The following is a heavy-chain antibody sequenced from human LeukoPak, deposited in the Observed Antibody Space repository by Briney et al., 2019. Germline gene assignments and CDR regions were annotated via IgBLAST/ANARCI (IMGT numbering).Heavy chain of an antibody. Sequence: GGSLRLSCAASGFTFSSSWMTWVRQAPGKGLEWVASINQDGGEIHYVDSVKGRFTISRDNSKNTLYLQMNSLRAEDTAVYYCARDRYYYDSSGYYFLPYDAFDIWGQGTMVTVSS. CDR3: ARDRYYYDSSGYYFLPYDAFDI. D-gene: IGHD3-22*01. J-gene: IGHJ3*02. V-gene: IGHV3-7*01. CDR2: INQDGGEI. CDR1: GFTFSSSW.